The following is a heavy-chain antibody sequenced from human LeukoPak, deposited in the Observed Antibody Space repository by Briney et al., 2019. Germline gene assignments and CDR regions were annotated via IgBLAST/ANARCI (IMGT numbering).Heavy chain of an antibody. Sequence: GGSVRLSCAASGCTFSSYVMSWVRQAPGKGLEWVSAISGSGGSTYYADSVKGRITISRDNSKNTLYLQMNSLRAEDTAVYYCAKDFNWLRPTCAFDIWGQGTMVTVSS. V-gene: IGHV3-23*01. CDR2: ISGSGGST. CDR1: GCTFSSYV. J-gene: IGHJ3*02. CDR3: AKDFNWLRPTCAFDI. D-gene: IGHD3-9*01.